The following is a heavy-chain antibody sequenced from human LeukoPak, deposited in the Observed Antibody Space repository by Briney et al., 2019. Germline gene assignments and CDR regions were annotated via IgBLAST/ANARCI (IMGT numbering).Heavy chain of an antibody. J-gene: IGHJ4*02. Sequence: ASVKVSCKASGYTFTSYDINWVRQATGQGLEWMGWMNPNSGNTGYAQKFQGRVTMTRNTSISTAYMELSRLRSDDTAVYYCARDEGHIVVVPATLGYWGQGTLVTVSS. CDR1: GYTFTSYD. CDR2: MNPNSGNT. D-gene: IGHD2-2*01. CDR3: ARDEGHIVVVPATLGY. V-gene: IGHV1-8*01.